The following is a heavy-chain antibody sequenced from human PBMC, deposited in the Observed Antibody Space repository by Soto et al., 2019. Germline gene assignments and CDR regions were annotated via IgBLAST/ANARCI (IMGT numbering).Heavy chain of an antibody. Sequence: PGGSLRLSCAASGFPFSSYSMSWVRQAPGKGLEWVSSISSSSSYIYYADSVKGRFTISRDNSRNTLYLQMNSLRAEDTAMYYCVTERRNYEFDYWGQGILVTVSS. J-gene: IGHJ4*02. CDR1: GFPFSSYS. CDR2: ISSSSSYI. D-gene: IGHD1-7*01. V-gene: IGHV3-21*06. CDR3: VTERRNYEFDY.